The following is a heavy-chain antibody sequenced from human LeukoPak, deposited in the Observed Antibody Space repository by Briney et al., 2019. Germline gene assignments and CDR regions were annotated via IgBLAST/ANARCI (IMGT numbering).Heavy chain of an antibody. Sequence: PSETLSLTCTVSGGSISSGGYYWSWTPQHPGQGLEGIEYICYSRSTYSNPSLKSRVTISVDTSKNQFSLKLSSVTAADTAVYCCAREGSNYYDSSGYYLGAFDIWGQGTMVTVSS. CDR2: ICYSRST. D-gene: IGHD3-22*01. V-gene: IGHV4-31*03. CDR3: AREGSNYYDSSGYYLGAFDI. J-gene: IGHJ3*02. CDR1: GGSISSGGYY.